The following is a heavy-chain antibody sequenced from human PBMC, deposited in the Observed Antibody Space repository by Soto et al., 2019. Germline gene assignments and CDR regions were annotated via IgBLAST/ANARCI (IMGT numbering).Heavy chain of an antibody. CDR2: LSGSGGNT. CDR1: GFTFSSYA. D-gene: IGHD1-1*01. CDR3: ARDAHQLAVESPYYFDY. V-gene: IGHV3-23*01. J-gene: IGHJ4*02. Sequence: PGGSLRLSCAVSGFTFSSYAMSWVRQSPGKGLEWVSSLSGSGGNTNYADSVKGRFTISRDKSKNTLYLQMNSLRAEDTAVYYCARDAHQLAVESPYYFDYWGQGTLVTVSS.